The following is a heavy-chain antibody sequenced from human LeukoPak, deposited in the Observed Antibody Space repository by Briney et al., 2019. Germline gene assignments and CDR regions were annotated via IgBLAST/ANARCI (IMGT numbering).Heavy chain of an antibody. Sequence: TGGSLRLSCAASGFTFSSYWMSWVHQAPGKGLEWVANIKQDGSEEYYVDSVKGRFTISRDNAKNSLYLQRNSLRAEDTAVYYCASSGYDFWSGYPLDYWGQGTLVTVSS. CDR2: IKQDGSEE. CDR3: ASSGYDFWSGYPLDY. CDR1: GFTFSSYW. V-gene: IGHV3-7*01. D-gene: IGHD3-3*01. J-gene: IGHJ4*02.